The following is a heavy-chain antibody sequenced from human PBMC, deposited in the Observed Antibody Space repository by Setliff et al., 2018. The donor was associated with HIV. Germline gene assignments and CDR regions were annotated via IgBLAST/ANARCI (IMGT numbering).Heavy chain of an antibody. J-gene: IGHJ4*02. Sequence: SETLSLTCTVSGGSISNSDFYWGWIRQSPGKGLEWIGSIYYRGATYYNPTLQSRVTISADTSKNQFYLKLTSVTAADTAIYYCVASSSWSCRLNYWGQGTLVTVSS. D-gene: IGHD2-2*01. CDR3: VASSSWSCRLNY. CDR2: IYYRGAT. V-gene: IGHV4-39*01. CDR1: GGSISNSDFY.